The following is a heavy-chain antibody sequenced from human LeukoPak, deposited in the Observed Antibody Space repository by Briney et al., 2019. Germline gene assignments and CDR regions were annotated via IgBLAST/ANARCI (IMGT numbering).Heavy chain of an antibody. V-gene: IGHV1-8*01. D-gene: IGHD6-19*01. J-gene: IGHJ4*02. CDR2: MNPNSGNT. CDR3: ARAFSGGWSTYGGY. CDR1: GYTSTSYD. Sequence: ASVKVSCRASGYTSTSYDINWVRQAAGQGPEWMGWMNPNSGNTGYAQKFQGRVTMTRNTSITTAYMELSSLTSEDTAVYYCARAFSGGWSTYGGYWGQGTLVTVSS.